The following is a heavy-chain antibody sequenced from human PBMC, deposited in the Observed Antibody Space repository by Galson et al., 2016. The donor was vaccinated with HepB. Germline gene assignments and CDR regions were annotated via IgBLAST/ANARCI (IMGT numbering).Heavy chain of an antibody. Sequence: PALVKPTQTLTLTCTFSGFSLNSSEAGVAWIRQPPGKALEWLALIYWADVKRYSPSLKSRLTISKDTSKNQVVLTMTDMDPVDTATYFCAHSRTPVTIVFDYWGQGTLVTVSS. J-gene: IGHJ4*02. CDR2: IYWADVK. CDR3: AHSRTPVTIVFDY. V-gene: IGHV2-5*02. D-gene: IGHD4-17*01. CDR1: GFSLNSSEAG.